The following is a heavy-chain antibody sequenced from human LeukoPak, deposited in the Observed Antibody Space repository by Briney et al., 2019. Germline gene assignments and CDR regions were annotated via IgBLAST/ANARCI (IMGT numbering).Heavy chain of an antibody. CDR1: GFTFDDYA. Sequence: PGRSLRLSCAASGFTFDDYAMHWVRQAPGKGLEWVSGISWSSGSIGYADSVKGRFTISRDNAKNSLYLQMNSLRAEDTAVYYCARDLSKKWELLGAFDIWGQGTMVTVSS. D-gene: IGHD1-26*01. J-gene: IGHJ3*02. V-gene: IGHV3-9*01. CDR2: ISWSSGSI. CDR3: ARDLSKKWELLGAFDI.